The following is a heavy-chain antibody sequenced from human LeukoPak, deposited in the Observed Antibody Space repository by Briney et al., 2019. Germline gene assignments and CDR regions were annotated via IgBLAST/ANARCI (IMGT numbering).Heavy chain of an antibody. CDR3: ARVLLAATAMVDY. Sequence: PSETLSLTCTVSGGSISSGGYYWSWIRQHPGKGLEWIGYIYYSGSTYYNPSLKSRVTISVDTSKNQFSLELSSVTAADTAVYYCARVLLAATAMVDYWGQGTLVTVSS. V-gene: IGHV4-31*03. J-gene: IGHJ4*02. CDR1: GGSISSGGYY. CDR2: IYYSGST. D-gene: IGHD5-18*01.